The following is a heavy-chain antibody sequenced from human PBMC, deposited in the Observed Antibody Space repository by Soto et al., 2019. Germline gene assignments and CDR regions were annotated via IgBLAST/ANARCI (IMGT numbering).Heavy chain of an antibody. D-gene: IGHD6-19*01. J-gene: IGHJ4*02. CDR1: GFTFSSYG. CDR2: ISYDGSNK. Sequence: QVQLVESGGGVVQPGRSLRLSCAASGFTFSSYGMHWVRQAPGKGLEWVAVISYDGSNKYYADSVKGRFTISRDNSKNTRYLQMNSLRAEDTAVYYCAKDLAVAARIIDYWGQGTLVTVSS. V-gene: IGHV3-30*18. CDR3: AKDLAVAARIIDY.